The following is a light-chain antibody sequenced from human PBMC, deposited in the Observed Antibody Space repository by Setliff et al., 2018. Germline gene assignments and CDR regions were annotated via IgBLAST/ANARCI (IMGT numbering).Light chain of an antibody. Sequence: SVLTQPASVSGSPGQSITISCTGTSSDVGGYNYVSWYQQHPGKAPKLMIYDVSKRPSGVSNRFSGSKSGNTASLTISGLQAEDEADYYCSSYISSSTVVFGTGTKVTV. CDR3: SSYISSSTVV. V-gene: IGLV2-14*01. J-gene: IGLJ1*01. CDR1: SSDVGGYNY. CDR2: DVS.